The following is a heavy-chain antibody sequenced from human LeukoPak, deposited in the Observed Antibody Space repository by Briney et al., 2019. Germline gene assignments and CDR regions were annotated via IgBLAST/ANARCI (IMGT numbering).Heavy chain of an antibody. CDR3: ARGYGGKPDY. CDR2: INHSGST. J-gene: IGHJ4*02. CDR1: GGSFSGYY. Sequence: PSETLSLTCAVYGGSFSGYYRSWIRQPPGKGLEWIGEINHSGSTNYNPSLKSRVTISVDTSKNQFSLKLSSVTAADTAVYYCARGYGGKPDYWGQGTLVTVSS. V-gene: IGHV4-34*01. D-gene: IGHD4-23*01.